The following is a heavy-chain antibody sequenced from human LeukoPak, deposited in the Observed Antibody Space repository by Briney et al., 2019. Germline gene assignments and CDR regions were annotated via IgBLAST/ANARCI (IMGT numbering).Heavy chain of an antibody. CDR1: GGSISSYY. D-gene: IGHD1-26*01. CDR2: IYYSGST. V-gene: IGHV4-59*01. Sequence: PSETLSLTCTVSGGSISSYYWSWIRQPPGKGLEWIGYIYYSGSTNYNPSLKSRVTISVDTSKNQFSLKLSSVTAADTAVYYCARNKRWELLSMDVWGQGTTVTVSS. CDR3: ARNKRWELLSMDV. J-gene: IGHJ6*02.